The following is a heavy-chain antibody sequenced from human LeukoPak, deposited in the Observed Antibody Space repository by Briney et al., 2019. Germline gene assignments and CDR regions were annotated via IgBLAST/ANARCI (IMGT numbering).Heavy chain of an antibody. J-gene: IGHJ3*02. Sequence: GGIIRSFGTANNAQKFQGRVTISVDESTSTAYMELSRLRSEDTAVYYCALDYGDYDAFDIWGQGTMVTVSS. V-gene: IGHV1-69*01. CDR2: IIRSFGTA. D-gene: IGHD4-17*01. CDR3: ALDYGDYDAFDI.